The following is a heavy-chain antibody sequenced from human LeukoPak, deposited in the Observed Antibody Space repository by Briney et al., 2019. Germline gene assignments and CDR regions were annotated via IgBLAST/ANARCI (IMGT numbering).Heavy chain of an antibody. CDR3: ARDPYCGGDCSPYFDY. V-gene: IGHV3-9*01. CDR2: ISWNSGTI. Sequence: GGSLRLSCAASGFIFDDYAMHWVRQAPGKGLEWVSHISWNSGTIGYADSVKGRFTISRDNSKNTLYLQMNSLRAEDTAVYYCARDPYCGGDCSPYFDYWGQGTLVTVSS. D-gene: IGHD2-21*02. J-gene: IGHJ4*02. CDR1: GFIFDDYA.